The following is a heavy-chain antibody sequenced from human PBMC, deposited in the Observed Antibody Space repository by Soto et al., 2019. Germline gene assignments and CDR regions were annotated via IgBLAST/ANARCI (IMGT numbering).Heavy chain of an antibody. Sequence: QVQLVESGGGVVQPGRSLRLSCAASGFTFSSYGMHWVRQAPGKGLEWVAVISYDGSNKYYADSVKGRFTISRDNSKNTLYLQINSLRAEDTAVYYCAKDFYGDYDWGYFDYWGQGTLVTVSS. D-gene: IGHD4-17*01. CDR3: AKDFYGDYDWGYFDY. V-gene: IGHV3-30*18. CDR2: ISYDGSNK. CDR1: GFTFSSYG. J-gene: IGHJ4*02.